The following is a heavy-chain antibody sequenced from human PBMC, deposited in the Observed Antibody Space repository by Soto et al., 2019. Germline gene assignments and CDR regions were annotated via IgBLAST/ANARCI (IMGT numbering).Heavy chain of an antibody. D-gene: IGHD3-3*01. CDR1: ADSMTSHY. V-gene: IGHV4-4*07. J-gene: IGHJ4*02. CDR3: ARVFDYWSGFYVY. CDR2: VYAAGNT. Sequence: PSETLSLTCNASADSMTSHYWSWIRQPAGKGLEWIGRVYAAGNTNYNPSLTGRVTMSIDTSKKQFSLRMTSLTAADTAVYLCARVFDYWSGFYVYWGQGILVTVSS.